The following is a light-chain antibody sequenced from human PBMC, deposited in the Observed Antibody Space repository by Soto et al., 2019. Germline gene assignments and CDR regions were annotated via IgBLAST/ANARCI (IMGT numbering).Light chain of an antibody. V-gene: IGLV2-14*03. Sequence: QSALTQPASVSGSPGQSITISCTGTSSDVGGYNYVSWYQHHPGKAPKLMVYDVSNRPSGVSNRFSGSKSGNTASLTISGLQAEDEADYYCSSYTSSSIEFGGGTKLTVL. CDR2: DVS. J-gene: IGLJ2*01. CDR3: SSYTSSSIE. CDR1: SSDVGGYNY.